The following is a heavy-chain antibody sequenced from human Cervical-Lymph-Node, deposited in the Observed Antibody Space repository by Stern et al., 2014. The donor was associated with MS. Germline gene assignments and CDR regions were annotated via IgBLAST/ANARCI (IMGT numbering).Heavy chain of an antibody. V-gene: IGHV2-70*01. CDR2: IDWEDEK. D-gene: IGHD1-26*01. Sequence: QITLKESGPALVKPTQTLTLTCTFSGFSLSSSGMCVGWIRQPPGKALEWLALIDWEDEKYYSTSLKSRLTISKDTSENQVVLTMANMDPVDTATYYCARIDSGSYLDGFDIWGQGTMVTVSS. J-gene: IGHJ3*02. CDR1: GFSLSSSGMC. CDR3: ARIDSGSYLDGFDI.